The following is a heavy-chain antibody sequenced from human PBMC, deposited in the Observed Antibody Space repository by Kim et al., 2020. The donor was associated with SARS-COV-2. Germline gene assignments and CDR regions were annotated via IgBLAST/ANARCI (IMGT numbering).Heavy chain of an antibody. Sequence: GGSLRLSCAASGFTFSSYSMNWVRQAPGKGLEWVSSISSSSSYIYYADSVKGRFTISRDNAKNSLYLQMNSLRAEDTAVYYCARERPGEGSGSDYYYYYGMDVWGQGTTVTVSS. CDR1: GFTFSSYS. J-gene: IGHJ6*02. CDR2: ISSSSSYI. V-gene: IGHV3-21*01. CDR3: ARERPGEGSGSDYYYYYGMDV. D-gene: IGHD3-10*01.